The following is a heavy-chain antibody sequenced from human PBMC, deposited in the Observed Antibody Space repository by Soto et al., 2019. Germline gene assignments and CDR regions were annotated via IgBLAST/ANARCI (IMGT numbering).Heavy chain of an antibody. CDR2: IYYSGST. D-gene: IGHD2-2*01. J-gene: IGHJ6*02. CDR1: GGSISSGDYY. CDR3: ARDGWSCCISTSCYVCGMAV. Sequence: QVQLQESGPGLVKPSQTLSLTCTVSGGSISSGDYYWSWIRQPPGKGLEWIGYIYYSGSTYYNPSRQRRVTISVDTSQKQFSRKLSSVTAADTAVYYCARDGWSCCISTSCYVCGMAVWGQGTTVTVSS. V-gene: IGHV4-30-4*01.